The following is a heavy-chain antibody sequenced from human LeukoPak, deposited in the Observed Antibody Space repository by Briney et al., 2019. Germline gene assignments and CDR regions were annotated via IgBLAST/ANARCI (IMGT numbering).Heavy chain of an antibody. CDR3: ARTPRGVAGTKAYAFDI. J-gene: IGHJ3*02. Sequence: SETLSLTCTVSGGSISSYYWSWIRQPPGMGLEWIAYIYYTGRTSYNPSLMTRVNISVDTSKNQFSLKLSSVTAADTAVYYCARTPRGVAGTKAYAFDIWGQGTMVTVSS. D-gene: IGHD6-19*01. CDR1: GGSISSYY. V-gene: IGHV4-59*01. CDR2: IYYTGRT.